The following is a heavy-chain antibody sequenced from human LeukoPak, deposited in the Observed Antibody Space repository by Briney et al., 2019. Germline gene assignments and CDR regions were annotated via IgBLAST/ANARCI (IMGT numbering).Heavy chain of an antibody. Sequence: SETLSLTCTVSGYSITSAYYWGWIRQPPGKGLEWIGSFFLKGGTYYNPSLKSRVTISVDTSKNQFSLKLNSVTAADTAVYYCAKSNGYGLVDIWGQGTMVTVSA. CDR1: GYSITSAYY. D-gene: IGHD3-10*01. V-gene: IGHV4-38-2*02. J-gene: IGHJ3*02. CDR3: AKSNGYGLVDI. CDR2: FFLKGGT.